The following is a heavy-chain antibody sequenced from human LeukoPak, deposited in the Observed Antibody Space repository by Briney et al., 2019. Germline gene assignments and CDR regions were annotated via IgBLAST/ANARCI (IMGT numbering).Heavy chain of an antibody. CDR2: ISGSGGST. Sequence: GGSLRLSCAASGFTFSSYAMSWVRQAPGKGLEWVSAISGSGGSTYYADSVKGRFTISRVNSKNTLYLQMNSLRAEDTAVYYRANIVVVPAAIFDYWGQGTLVTVSS. CDR3: ANIVVVPAAIFDY. V-gene: IGHV3-23*01. J-gene: IGHJ4*02. CDR1: GFTFSSYA. D-gene: IGHD2-2*02.